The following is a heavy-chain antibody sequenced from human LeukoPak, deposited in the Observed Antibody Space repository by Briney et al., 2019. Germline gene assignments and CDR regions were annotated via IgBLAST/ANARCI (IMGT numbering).Heavy chain of an antibody. V-gene: IGHV1-8*01. CDR3: ARESFGGSPLVH. D-gene: IGHD2-15*01. CDR1: GYTFTSYD. Sequence: GASVKVSCKASGYTFTSYDINWVRQATGQGLEWMGWMSPNSGNTGYAQKFQGRVTMTSDTSISTAYMELSGLTSDDTAVYYCARESFGGSPLVHWGQGTLVTVSS. J-gene: IGHJ4*02. CDR2: MSPNSGNT.